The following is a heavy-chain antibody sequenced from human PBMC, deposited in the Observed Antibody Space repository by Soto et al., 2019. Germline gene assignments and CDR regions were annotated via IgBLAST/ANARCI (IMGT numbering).Heavy chain of an antibody. CDR1: GFSPSTSGVG. D-gene: IGHD6-13*01. J-gene: IGHJ5*02. CDR3: AHSPGYSSSWYSRTNWFDP. Sequence: QITFKESGPTLVNPTQPLTLTCTFSGFSPSTSGVGVCWIRHPPGKALELLALINWDDDKRYSPTLKTRPTITKDTYKNEVVLTKTNMDPVDTATYYCAHSPGYSSSWYSRTNWFDPWGQGTLVTVSS. CDR2: INWDDDK. V-gene: IGHV2-5*02.